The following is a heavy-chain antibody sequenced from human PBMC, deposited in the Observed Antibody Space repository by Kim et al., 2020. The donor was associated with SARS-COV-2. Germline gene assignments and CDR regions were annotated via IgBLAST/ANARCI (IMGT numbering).Heavy chain of an antibody. J-gene: IGHJ3*02. D-gene: IGHD3-16*01. Sequence: YADTVKGRFTISRNNAKNSLYLRMNSLGDEDTAVYFCVRDRWGGAFEIWSQGTMVTVSS. CDR3: VRDRWGGAFEI. V-gene: IGHV3-48*02.